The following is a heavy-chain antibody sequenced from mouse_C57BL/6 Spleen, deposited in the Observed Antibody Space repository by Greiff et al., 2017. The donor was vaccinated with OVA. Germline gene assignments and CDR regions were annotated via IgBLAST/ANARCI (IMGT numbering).Heavy chain of an antibody. CDR1: GYTFTDYY. CDR3: ARERGSNPYFAY. J-gene: IGHJ2*01. Sequence: EVQLQQSGPELVKPGASVKISCKASGYTFTDYYMNWVKQSHGKSLEWIGDINPNNGGTSYNQKFKGKATLTVDKSSSTAYMELRSLTSEDSAVYYCARERGSNPYFAYWGQGTTLTVSS. V-gene: IGHV1-26*01. D-gene: IGHD2-5*01. CDR2: INPNNGGT.